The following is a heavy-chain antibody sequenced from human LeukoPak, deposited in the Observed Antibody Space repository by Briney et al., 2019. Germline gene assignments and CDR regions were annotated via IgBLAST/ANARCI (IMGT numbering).Heavy chain of an antibody. D-gene: IGHD2-2*01. CDR3: ARGSCSSTSCYVWPTSTFDY. CDR2: INPNSGGT. V-gene: IGHV1-2*06. Sequence: ASVKVSCKASGYTFTGYYMHWVRQAPGQGLEWMGRINPNSGGTNYAQKFQGRVTMTRDTSISTAYMELSRLRSDDTTVYYCARGSCSSTSCYVWPTSTFDYWGQGTLVTVSS. CDR1: GYTFTGYY. J-gene: IGHJ4*02.